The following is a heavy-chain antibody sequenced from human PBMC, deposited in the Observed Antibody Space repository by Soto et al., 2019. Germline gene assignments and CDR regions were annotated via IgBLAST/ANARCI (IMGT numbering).Heavy chain of an antibody. CDR1: GYTFTSYG. CDR3: AKGAGWEPQYYFDD. J-gene: IGHJ4*02. D-gene: IGHD1-26*01. Sequence: QVQLVQSGAEVKMPGASVKVSCKASGYTFTSYGIIWVRQAPGQGLEWMGWINPYNGNTKYAQKLQGRVTMTTDTSTSKAYKRLRSLRSDETAELYCAKGAGWEPQYYFDDWGQGTLVPVSS. V-gene: IGHV1-18*01. CDR2: INPYNGNT.